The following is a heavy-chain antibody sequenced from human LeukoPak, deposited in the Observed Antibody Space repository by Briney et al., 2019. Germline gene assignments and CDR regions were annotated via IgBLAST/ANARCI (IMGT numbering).Heavy chain of an antibody. Sequence: SETLSLTCTVSLDSTTSNFWSWVRQPPGKSLEWIGEIHRSGSPNYNPSLQSRVTISIDRSRDQIVLELSSVTAADTAVYYCAREILGGFNPGAYWGQGTPVTVSS. CDR2: IHRSGSP. J-gene: IGHJ4*02. D-gene: IGHD1-14*01. CDR1: LDSTTSNFW. CDR3: AREILGGFNPGAY. V-gene: IGHV4-4*02.